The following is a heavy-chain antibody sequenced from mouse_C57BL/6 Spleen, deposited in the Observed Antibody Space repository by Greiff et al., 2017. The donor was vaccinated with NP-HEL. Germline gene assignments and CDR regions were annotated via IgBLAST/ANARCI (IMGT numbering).Heavy chain of an antibody. CDR3: ARGGNYGNYGRFAY. CDR2: IDPSDSYT. V-gene: IGHV1-59*01. J-gene: IGHJ3*01. D-gene: IGHD2-1*01. Sequence: QVQLQQPGAELVRPGTSVKLSCKASGYTFTSYWMHWVKQRPGQGLEWIGVIDPSDSYTNYNQKFKGKATLTVDTSSSTAYMQLSSLTSEDSAVYYCARGGNYGNYGRFAYWGQGTLVTVSA. CDR1: GYTFTSYW.